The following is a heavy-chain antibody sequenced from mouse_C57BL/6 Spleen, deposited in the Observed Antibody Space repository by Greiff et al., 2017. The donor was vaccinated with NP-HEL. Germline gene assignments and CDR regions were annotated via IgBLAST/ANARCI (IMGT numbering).Heavy chain of an antibody. CDR1: GYTFTSYW. V-gene: IGHV1-64*01. D-gene: IGHD1-1*01. J-gene: IGHJ1*03. CDR3: ARRDYGSSHGYFDI. CDR2: IHPNSGST. Sequence: VQLQQSGAELVKPGASVKLSCKASGYTFTSYWMHWVKQRPGQGLEWIGMIHPNSGSTYYNEKFKSKVTLSVDNPSSTAYLQLSSLTSEDSAVYCCARRDYGSSHGYFDIRGKGTTVTVSS.